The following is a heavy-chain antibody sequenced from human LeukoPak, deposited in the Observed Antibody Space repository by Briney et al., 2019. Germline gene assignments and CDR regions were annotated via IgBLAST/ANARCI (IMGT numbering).Heavy chain of an antibody. CDR2: ISYDGSNK. CDR1: GFTFSNYA. D-gene: IGHD3-3*01. CDR3: ARADITYYDFWSGYYWFDP. V-gene: IGHV3-30-3*01. Sequence: GGSLRLSCAASGFTFSNYAMHWVRQAPGKGLEWVAVISYDGSNKYYADSVKGRFTISRDNSKNTLYLQMNSLRAEDTAVYYCARADITYYDFWSGYYWFDPWGQGTLVTVSS. J-gene: IGHJ5*02.